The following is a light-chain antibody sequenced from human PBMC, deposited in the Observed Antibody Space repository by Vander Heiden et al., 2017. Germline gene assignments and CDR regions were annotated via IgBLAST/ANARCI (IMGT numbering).Light chain of an antibody. CDR1: QGISNY. CDR3: QQCDNTPLT. CDR2: DAS. Sequence: QRPKSPSSLSASVGDRVTITCQASQGISNYLNWYQQKPGKAPKLLIYDASNLETGVPSRFSGSGSGTDFTLTISSLQPEDIATYYCQQCDNTPLTFGGGTKVEIK. V-gene: IGKV1-33*01. J-gene: IGKJ4*02.